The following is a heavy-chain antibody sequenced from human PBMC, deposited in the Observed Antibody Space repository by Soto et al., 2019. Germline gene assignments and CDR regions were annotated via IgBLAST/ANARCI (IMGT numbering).Heavy chain of an antibody. CDR2: IWYDGSNK. D-gene: IGHD1-26*01. J-gene: IGHJ6*02. CDR1: GFTFSSYG. V-gene: IGHV3-33*01. Sequence: GGSLRLSCAASGFTFSSYGMHWVRQAPGKGLEWVAVIWYDGSNKYYADSVKGRFTISRDNSKNTLYLQMNSLRAEDTAVYYCARWYSGSLYYYYGMDVWGQGTTVTVSS. CDR3: ARWYSGSLYYYYGMDV.